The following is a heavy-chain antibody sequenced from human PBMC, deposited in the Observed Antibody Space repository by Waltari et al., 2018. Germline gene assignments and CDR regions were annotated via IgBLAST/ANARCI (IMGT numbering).Heavy chain of an antibody. Sequence: QVQLQQWGAGLLKPSETLSLTCAVYGWSFSGYYWRWSRKPPGKGLEWIGEINHSGSTNYNPSLKSRVTISVDTSKNQFSLKLSSVTAADTAVYYCARGVKWIQLWSNYYYMDVWGKGTTVTVSS. D-gene: IGHD5-18*01. V-gene: IGHV4-34*01. J-gene: IGHJ6*03. CDR3: ARGVKWIQLWSNYYYMDV. CDR1: GWSFSGYY. CDR2: INHSGST.